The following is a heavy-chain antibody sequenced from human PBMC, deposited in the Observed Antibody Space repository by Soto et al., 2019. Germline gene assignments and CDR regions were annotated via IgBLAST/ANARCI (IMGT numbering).Heavy chain of an antibody. D-gene: IGHD2-2*01. CDR2: IKRDGSEK. V-gene: IGHV3-7*01. CDR1: GFSISDYW. CDR3: ARDRDLAVPAAVIYFDS. Sequence: VGALRLSCAASGFSISDYWMSRVRQAPGKGLEWVANIKRDGSEKYYVDSVKGRFTISRDNAKNSLYLQMNSLRADDTAVYYCARDRDLAVPAAVIYFDSWGQGTLVTVSS. J-gene: IGHJ4*02.